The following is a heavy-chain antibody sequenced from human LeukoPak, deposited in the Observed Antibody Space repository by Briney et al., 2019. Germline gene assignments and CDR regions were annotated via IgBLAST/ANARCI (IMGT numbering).Heavy chain of an antibody. Sequence: ASVKVSCKASGGTFSSYAISWVRQAPGQGLEWMGGIISLFGKANYAQKFQGGVTITADKSTSTAYMELSSLRSEDTAVYYCARRGYCSGGSCYRWFDPWGQGTLVTVSS. CDR2: IISLFGKA. D-gene: IGHD2-15*01. CDR3: ARRGYCSGGSCYRWFDP. CDR1: GGTFSSYA. J-gene: IGHJ5*02. V-gene: IGHV1-69*06.